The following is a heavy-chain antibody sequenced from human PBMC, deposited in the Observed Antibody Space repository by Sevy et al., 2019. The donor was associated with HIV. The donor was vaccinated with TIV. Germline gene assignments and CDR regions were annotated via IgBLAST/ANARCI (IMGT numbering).Heavy chain of an antibody. CDR3: ARAPGYCTSTNCYDWFDP. CDR1: GFTFSSYG. Sequence: GWSLRLSCAASGFTFSSYGMHWVRQAPGKGLEWVAVIWNDGSNQYYADSVEGRFTVSRDNSTNTLYLQMNSLRAGDTAVYYCARAPGYCTSTNCYDWFDPWGHGTLVTVSS. J-gene: IGHJ5*02. V-gene: IGHV3-33*01. D-gene: IGHD2-2*01. CDR2: IWNDGSNQ.